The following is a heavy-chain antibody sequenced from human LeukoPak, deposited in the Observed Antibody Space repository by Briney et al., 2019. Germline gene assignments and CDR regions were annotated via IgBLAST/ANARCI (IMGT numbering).Heavy chain of an antibody. CDR2: INSSGGST. CDR1: GYTFTSYY. D-gene: IGHD6-13*01. Sequence: ASVKVSCKASGYTFTSYYMHWVRQAPGQGLEWMGIINSSGGSTSYAQKFQGRVTMTRDTSTSTVYMELSSLRSEDTAVYYCARDWGSSSWYDTIDYWGQGTLVTVSS. J-gene: IGHJ4*02. V-gene: IGHV1-46*01. CDR3: ARDWGSSSWYDTIDY.